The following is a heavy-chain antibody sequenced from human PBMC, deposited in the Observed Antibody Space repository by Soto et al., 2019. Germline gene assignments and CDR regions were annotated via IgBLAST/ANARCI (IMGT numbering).Heavy chain of an antibody. Sequence: EMPLVESGGGLVQPGRSLRLSCAASGFTFDDYAMYWVRQGPGKDLEWVSGISWDSGTIGYADSVKGRFTISRDNGKNARYLQMSGLRPEDTALYYCAEARLWGGDGYTSDCDNAMDVWGHGTTVTVSS. CDR3: AEARLWGGDGYTSDCDNAMDV. J-gene: IGHJ6*02. V-gene: IGHV3-9*01. D-gene: IGHD2-2*02. CDR1: GFTFDDYA. CDR2: ISWDSGTI.